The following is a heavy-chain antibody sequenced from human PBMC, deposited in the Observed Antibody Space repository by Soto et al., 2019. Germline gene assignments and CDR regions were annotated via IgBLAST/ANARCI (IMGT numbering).Heavy chain of an antibody. CDR3: AREFATVTHNWYFDL. D-gene: IGHD4-4*01. J-gene: IGHJ2*01. CDR1: GGSISSGGYY. CDR2: IYYSGST. V-gene: IGHV4-31*03. Sequence: QVQLQESGPGLVKPSQTLSLTCTVSGGSISSGGYYWSWIRQHPGKVLEWIGYIYYSGSTYYNPSLKRRVTISVDTSKNQFSLKLSSVTAADTAVYYCAREFATVTHNWYFDLWGRGTLVTVSS.